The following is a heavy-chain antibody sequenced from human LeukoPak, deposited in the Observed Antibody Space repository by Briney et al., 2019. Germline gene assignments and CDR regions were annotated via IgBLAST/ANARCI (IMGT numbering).Heavy chain of an antibody. D-gene: IGHD6-6*01. CDR3: ARRGYSSSSTGYYYYLDV. CDR2: IYYSGST. J-gene: IGHJ6*03. CDR1: GGSISSSSYY. Sequence: SETLSLTCTVSGGSISSSSYYWGWIRQPPGKGLEWIGSIYYSGSTYYNPSLKSRVTISVDTSKNQFSLKLSSVTAADTAVYYCARRGYSSSSTGYYYYLDVWGKGTTVTVSS. V-gene: IGHV4-39*07.